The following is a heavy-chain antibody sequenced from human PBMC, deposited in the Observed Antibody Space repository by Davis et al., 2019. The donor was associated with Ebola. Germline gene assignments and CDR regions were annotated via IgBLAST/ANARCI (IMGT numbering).Heavy chain of an antibody. CDR3: ARAPNGGRDGMDV. V-gene: IGHV1-2*04. CDR1: GYTFTGYY. CDR2: INPNSGGT. Sequence: ASVTVSCKASGYTFTGYYMHWVRQAPGQGLEWMGWINPNSGGTNYAQKFQGWVTMTRDTSISTAYMELSRLRSDDTAVYYCARAPNGGRDGMDVWGQGTTVTVSS. D-gene: IGHD3-16*01. J-gene: IGHJ6*02.